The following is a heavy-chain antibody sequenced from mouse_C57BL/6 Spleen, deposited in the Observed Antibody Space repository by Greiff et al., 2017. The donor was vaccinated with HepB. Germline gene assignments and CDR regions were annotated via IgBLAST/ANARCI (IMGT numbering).Heavy chain of an antibody. CDR3: AREGTYWYFDV. CDR2: IRNKANGYTT. CDR1: GFTFTDYY. Sequence: EVKLMESGGGLVQPGGSLSLSCAASGFTFTDYYMSWVRQPPGKALEWLGFIRNKANGYTTEYSASVKGRFTISRDNSQSILYLQMNALRAEDSATYYCAREGTYWYFDVWGTGTTVTVSS. D-gene: IGHD3-3*01. V-gene: IGHV7-3*01. J-gene: IGHJ1*03.